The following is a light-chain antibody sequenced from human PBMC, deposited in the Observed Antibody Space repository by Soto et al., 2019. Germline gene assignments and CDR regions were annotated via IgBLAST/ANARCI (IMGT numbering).Light chain of an antibody. CDR2: GNS. CDR3: QSYDSSRREV. Sequence: QSVLTQTPSVSGAPGQRVTISCTGRSSNIGAGYDVHWYQQLPGTAPKLLIYGNSNRPSGVPDRFSGSKSGTSASLAITGLQAEDEADYYCQSYDSSRREVFGGGTKLTVL. CDR1: SSNIGAGYD. V-gene: IGLV1-40*01. J-gene: IGLJ2*01.